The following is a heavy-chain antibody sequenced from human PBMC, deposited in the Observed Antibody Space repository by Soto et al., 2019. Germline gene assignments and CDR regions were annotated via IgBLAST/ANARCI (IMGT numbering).Heavy chain of an antibody. D-gene: IGHD6-13*01. CDR1: GGSISSYY. CDR2: IYYSGST. V-gene: IGHV4-59*01. Sequence: QVQLQESGPGLVKPSETLSLTCTVSGGSISSYYWSWIRQPPGKGLEWIGYIYYSGSTNYNPSLKSRVTISVDTSKNQFSLKLSSVTAADTAVYYCATNLIAAADEYYYGMDVWGQGTTVTVSS. J-gene: IGHJ6*02. CDR3: ATNLIAAADEYYYGMDV.